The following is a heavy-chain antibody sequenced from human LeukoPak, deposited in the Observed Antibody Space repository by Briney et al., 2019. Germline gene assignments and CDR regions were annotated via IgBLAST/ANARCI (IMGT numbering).Heavy chain of an antibody. CDR1: GGTFSSYA. CDR3: ARVGWGDGYSFFDY. CDR2: IIPIFGTA. D-gene: IGHD5-24*01. J-gene: IGHJ4*02. V-gene: IGHV1-69*13. Sequence: SVKVSCKASGGTFSSYAISWVRQAPGQGLEWMGGIIPIFGTANYAQKFQGGVTITADESTSTAYMELSSLRSEDTAVYYCARVGWGDGYSFFDYWGQGTLVTVSS.